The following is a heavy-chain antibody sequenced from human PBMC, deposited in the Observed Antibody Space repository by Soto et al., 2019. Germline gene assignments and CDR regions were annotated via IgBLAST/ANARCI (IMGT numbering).Heavy chain of an antibody. CDR1: GFTFSSYE. CDR2: ISSSGSTI. V-gene: IGHV3-48*03. D-gene: IGHD6-13*01. CDR3: ARDRMRYSSNWHFDY. J-gene: IGHJ4*02. Sequence: GGSLRLSCAASGFTFSSYEMNWVRQAPGKGLEWVSYISSSGSTIYYADSVKGRFTISRDNAKNSLYLQMNSLRAEDTAVYYCARDRMRYSSNWHFDYWGQGTLVPVSS.